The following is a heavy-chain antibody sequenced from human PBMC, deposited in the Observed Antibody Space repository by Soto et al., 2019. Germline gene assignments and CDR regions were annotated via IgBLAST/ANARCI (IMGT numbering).Heavy chain of an antibody. CDR1: GGSISSSSYY. J-gene: IGHJ6*02. Sequence: PSETLSLTCTVSGGSISSSSYYWGWIRQPPGKGLEWIGSIYYSGSTYYNPSLKSRVTISVDTSKNQFSLKLSSVTAADTAVYYCARHAHYDILTGRVRSANYYYYGMDVWGQGTTVTVSS. CDR3: ARHAHYDILTGRVRSANYYYYGMDV. V-gene: IGHV4-39*01. CDR2: IYYSGST. D-gene: IGHD3-9*01.